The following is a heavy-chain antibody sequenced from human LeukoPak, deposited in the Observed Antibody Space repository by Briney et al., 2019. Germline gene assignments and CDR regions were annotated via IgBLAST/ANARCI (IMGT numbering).Heavy chain of an antibody. Sequence: TGGSLRLSCAASGFTFSGSAMHWVRQASGKGLEWVGRIRSKANSYATAYAASVKGRFTISRDDSKNTAYLQMNSLRAEDTAVYYCASTNGNWNPYYYYYMDVWGKGTTVTVSS. D-gene: IGHD1-1*01. CDR2: IRSKANSYAT. CDR1: GFTFSGSA. CDR3: ASTNGNWNPYYYYYMDV. V-gene: IGHV3-73*01. J-gene: IGHJ6*03.